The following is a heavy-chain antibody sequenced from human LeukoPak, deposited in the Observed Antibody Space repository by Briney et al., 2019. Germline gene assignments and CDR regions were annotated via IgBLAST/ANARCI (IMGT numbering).Heavy chain of an antibody. D-gene: IGHD3-10*01. V-gene: IGHV3-30*02. CDR1: GFTFSSYG. J-gene: IGHJ6*03. CDR3: AKEPHSPWFGAVYYYYYMDV. CDR2: IRYDGSNK. Sequence: PGGSLRLSCAASGFTFSSYGMHWVRQAPGKGLEWVAFIRYDGSNKYYADSVKGRFTISRDNSKNTLYLQMNSLRAEDTAVYYCAKEPHSPWFGAVYYYYYMDVWGKGTTVTISS.